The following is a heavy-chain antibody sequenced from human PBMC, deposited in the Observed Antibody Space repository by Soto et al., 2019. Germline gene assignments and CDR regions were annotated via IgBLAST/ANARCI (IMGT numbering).Heavy chain of an antibody. CDR3: AKETYSGPLDY. V-gene: IGHV3-30*18. CDR1: GFTFSSYG. Sequence: GGSLKLSCAASGFTFSSYGMHWVRRAPGKGLEWVAVISYDGSNKYYADSVKGRFTISRDNSKNTLYLQMNSLRAEDMAVYYCAKETYSGPLDYWGQGTLVTVSS. D-gene: IGHD2-15*01. CDR2: ISYDGSNK. J-gene: IGHJ4*02.